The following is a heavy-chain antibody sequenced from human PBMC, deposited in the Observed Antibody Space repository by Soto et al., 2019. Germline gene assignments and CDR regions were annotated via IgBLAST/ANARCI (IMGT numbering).Heavy chain of an antibody. CDR2: ISGSGGST. CDR1: GFTFSSYA. CDR3: AKDGNIWYPPTHGMDV. D-gene: IGHD6-13*01. J-gene: IGHJ6*02. V-gene: IGHV3-23*01. Sequence: EVQLLESGGGLVQPGGSLRLSCAASGFTFSSYAMSWVRQAPGKGLEWVSGISGSGGSTYYADSVKGRFTISRDNSKNTLYVQMNSLRAEDTALYYCAKDGNIWYPPTHGMDVWGQGTTVTVSS.